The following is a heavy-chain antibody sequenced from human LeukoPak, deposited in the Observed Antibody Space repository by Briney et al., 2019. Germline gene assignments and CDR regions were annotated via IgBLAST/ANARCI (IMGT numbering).Heavy chain of an antibody. J-gene: IGHJ4*02. CDR3: ARDHIVGATNFDS. V-gene: IGHV3-7*01. CDR2: IKQDGSEK. D-gene: IGHD1-26*01. CDR1: GFSFSSYW. Sequence: GGSLRLSWAVSGFSFSSYWMSWVRQAPGKGLEWVANIKQDGSEKYYVDSVKGRFTISRDNAKNSLYLQMNSLRAEDTAVYYCARDHIVGATNFDSWGQGSLVTVSS.